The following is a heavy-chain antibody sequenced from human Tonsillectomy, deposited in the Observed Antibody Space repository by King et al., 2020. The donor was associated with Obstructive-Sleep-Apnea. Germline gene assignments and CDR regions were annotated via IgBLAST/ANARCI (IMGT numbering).Heavy chain of an antibody. D-gene: IGHD5-24*01. Sequence: VQLVESGGGLVQPGRSLRLSCTASGFTFGDYAMSWFRQAPGKGLEWVGFIRSKAYGGTTENAASVKGRFTISRDDSKSIAYRQMNSLKTEDTAVYYCTRLRRDGYNWGDYWGQGTLVTVSS. CDR1: GFTFGDYA. CDR3: TRLRRDGYNWGDY. V-gene: IGHV3-49*03. CDR2: IRSKAYGGTT. J-gene: IGHJ4*02.